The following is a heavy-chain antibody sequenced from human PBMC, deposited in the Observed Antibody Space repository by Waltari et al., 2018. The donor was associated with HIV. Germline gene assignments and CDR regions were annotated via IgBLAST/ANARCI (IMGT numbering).Heavy chain of an antibody. CDR1: GGSISSGGYY. V-gene: IGHV4-31*03. D-gene: IGHD6-6*01. Sequence: QVQLQESGPGLVKPSQTLSLTCTVSGGSISSGGYYWSWIRQHPGKGLEWIGYIYYSGSTYYNPSLKSRVTISVDTSKNQFSLKLSSVTAADTAVYYCARGRLDQYYYYGMDVWGQGTTVTVSS. CDR2: IYYSGST. J-gene: IGHJ6*02. CDR3: ARGRLDQYYYYGMDV.